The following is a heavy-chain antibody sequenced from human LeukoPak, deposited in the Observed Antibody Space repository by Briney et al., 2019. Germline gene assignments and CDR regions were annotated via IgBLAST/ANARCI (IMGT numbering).Heavy chain of an antibody. D-gene: IGHD6-6*01. Sequence: PGTSLRLSCAASGYTFTDHGMHWVRQAPGKGLEWVADIRFDGSQEYYADTVKGRFTISRDISKSILYLQMNSLRAEDTGVYYCARDLAAARLDFRGQGTLVTVSS. J-gene: IGHJ4*02. V-gene: IGHV3-33*01. CDR2: IRFDGSQE. CDR3: ARDLAAARLDF. CDR1: GYTFTDHG.